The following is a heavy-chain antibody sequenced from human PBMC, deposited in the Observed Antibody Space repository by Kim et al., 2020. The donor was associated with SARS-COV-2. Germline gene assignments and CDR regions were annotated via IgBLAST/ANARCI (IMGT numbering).Heavy chain of an antibody. CDR2: IYYSGST. J-gene: IGHJ6*03. V-gene: IGHV4-39*01. D-gene: IGHD4-17*01. CDR3: ARQNYGDFPYYYYYY. Sequence: SETLSLTCTVSGGSISSSSYYWGWIRQPPGKGLEWIGRIYYSGSTYYNPSLKSRVTISVDTSKNRYPLKLSSMTVEDTVVYYSARQNYGDFPYYYYYY. CDR1: GGSISSSSYY.